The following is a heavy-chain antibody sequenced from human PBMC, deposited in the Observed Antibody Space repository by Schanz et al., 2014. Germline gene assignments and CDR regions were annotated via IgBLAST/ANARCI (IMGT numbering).Heavy chain of an antibody. D-gene: IGHD3-10*01. J-gene: IGHJ4*02. V-gene: IGHV3-11*01. CDR3: ARIGGSVFDY. CDR1: GFSFSDYY. Sequence: VQLLESGGGLVQPGGSLRLSCAASGFSFSDYYMSWIRQPPGRGLEWVSYIGNGGVTIYYADSVKGRFTISRDNSKNSLYLQMNSRRAEDTAVYYCARIGGSVFDYWAQGTLVTVSS. CDR2: IGNGGVTI.